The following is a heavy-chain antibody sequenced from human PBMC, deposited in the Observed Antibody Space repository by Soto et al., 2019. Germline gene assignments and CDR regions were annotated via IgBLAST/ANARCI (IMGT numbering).Heavy chain of an antibody. V-gene: IGHV4-34*01. CDR2: INHSGST. CDR1: GGSFSGYY. D-gene: IGHD3-3*01. Sequence: PSETLSLTCAVYGGSFSGYYWSWIRQPPGKGLEWIGEINHSGSTNYNPSLKSRVTISVDTSKNQFSLKLSSVTAADTAVYYCARGVTIFGVVIGWFDPWGQGTLVTVSS. J-gene: IGHJ5*02. CDR3: ARGVTIFGVVIGWFDP.